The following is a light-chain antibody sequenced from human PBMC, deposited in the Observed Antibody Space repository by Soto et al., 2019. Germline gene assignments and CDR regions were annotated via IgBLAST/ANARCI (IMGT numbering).Light chain of an antibody. CDR2: DVN. Sequence: QSALTQPASVSGSPGQSITISCTGTSNDVGGYNYVSWYQQNPGKAPKLMIYDVNNRPSGVSYRFSGSKSGNTASLTISGLQAEDEADYYCSSYTSSSTRVFGTGTKVTVL. V-gene: IGLV2-14*01. J-gene: IGLJ1*01. CDR3: SSYTSSSTRV. CDR1: SNDVGGYNY.